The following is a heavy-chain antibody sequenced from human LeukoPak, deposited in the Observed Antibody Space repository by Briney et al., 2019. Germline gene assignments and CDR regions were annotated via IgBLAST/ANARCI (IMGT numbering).Heavy chain of an antibody. J-gene: IGHJ4*02. CDR1: GGSISSGGYY. Sequence: PSETLSLTCTVSGGSISSGGYYWSWIRQPPGKGLEWIGYIYHSGSTYYNPSLKSRVTISVDRSKNQFSLKLSSVTAADTAVYYCARGRWGIFGVVIFDYWGQGTLVTVSS. V-gene: IGHV4-30-2*01. CDR3: ARGRWGIFGVVIFDY. D-gene: IGHD3-3*01. CDR2: IYHSGST.